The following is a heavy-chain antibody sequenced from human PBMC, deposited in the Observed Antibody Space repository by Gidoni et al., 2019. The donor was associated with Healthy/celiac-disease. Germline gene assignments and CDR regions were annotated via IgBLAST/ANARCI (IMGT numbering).Heavy chain of an antibody. CDR2: ISWNSGSI. J-gene: IGHJ3*02. CDR1: GFTFDDYA. V-gene: IGHV3-9*01. Sequence: EVQLVESGGGLVQPGRSLRLSCAASGFTFDDYAMHWFRQDPGKGLEWVSGISWNSGSIGYADSVKGRFTISRDNAKNSLYLQMNSLRAEDTALYYCAKEVDSSGYYHVGFDIWGQGTMVTVSS. D-gene: IGHD3-22*01. CDR3: AKEVDSSGYYHVGFDI.